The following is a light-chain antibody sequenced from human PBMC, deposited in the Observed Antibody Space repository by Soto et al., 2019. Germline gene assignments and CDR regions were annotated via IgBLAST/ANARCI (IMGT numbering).Light chain of an antibody. Sequence: QSVLTQPPSVSGAPGQRVTISCTGSSSNIGAGYDVHWYQQLPGTAPKLLIYGNSNRPSGVPDRFSGSKSGTSASLAITGLQAEDEADYYCQSYDSSLSGSRGVFGTGTKATVL. CDR3: QSYDSSLSGSRGV. CDR1: SSNIGAGYD. V-gene: IGLV1-40*01. J-gene: IGLJ1*01. CDR2: GNS.